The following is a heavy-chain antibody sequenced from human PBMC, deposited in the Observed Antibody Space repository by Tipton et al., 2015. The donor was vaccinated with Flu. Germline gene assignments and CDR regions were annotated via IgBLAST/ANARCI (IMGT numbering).Heavy chain of an antibody. Sequence: TLSLTCTVSGGSISSYYWSWIRQPPGKGLEWIGYIYYSGSTNYNPSLKSRVTISVDTSKNQFSLKLSSVTAADTAVYYCARHLEGPTAYFDYWGQGTLVTVSS. J-gene: IGHJ4*02. D-gene: IGHD5-24*01. CDR2: IYYSGST. CDR1: GGSISSYY. V-gene: IGHV4-59*01. CDR3: ARHLEGPTAYFDY.